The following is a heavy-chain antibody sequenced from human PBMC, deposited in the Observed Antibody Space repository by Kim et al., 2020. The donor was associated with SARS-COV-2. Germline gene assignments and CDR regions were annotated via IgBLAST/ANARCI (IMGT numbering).Heavy chain of an antibody. CDR2: ISAYNGNT. CDR1: GYTFTSYG. Sequence: ASVKVSCKASGYTFTSYGISWERQAPGQGLEWMGWISAYNGNTNYAQKLQGRVTMTTDTSTSTAYMELRSLRSDDMAVYYCARENFGYCSSTSCANIDYWGQGTLVTVSS. V-gene: IGHV1-18*03. CDR3: ARENFGYCSSTSCANIDY. D-gene: IGHD2-2*01. J-gene: IGHJ4*02.